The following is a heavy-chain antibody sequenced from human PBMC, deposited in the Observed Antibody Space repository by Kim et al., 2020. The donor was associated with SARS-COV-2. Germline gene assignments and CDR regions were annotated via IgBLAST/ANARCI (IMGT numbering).Heavy chain of an antibody. V-gene: IGHV3-72*01. CDR1: GFTFSDHY. CDR2: SANKANSNAA. J-gene: IGHJ3*01. Sequence: GGSLRLSCAAHGFTFSDHYIDWVRQAPGKGLEWVGRSANKANSNAAEYAASVTGRFTILRDDSKNSLYLQMSSLKPEDTAVYFCTRGYSGTHTYAFDVWGQGTKVTVSS. CDR3: TRGYSGTHTYAFDV. D-gene: IGHD1-26*01.